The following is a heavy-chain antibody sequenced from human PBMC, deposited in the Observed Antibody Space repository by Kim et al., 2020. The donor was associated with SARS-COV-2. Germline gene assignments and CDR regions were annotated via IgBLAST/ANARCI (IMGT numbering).Heavy chain of an antibody. CDR2: INSDGSST. J-gene: IGHJ6*03. D-gene: IGHD3-22*01. CDR1: GFTFSSYW. CDR3: ARESRGYDSSGYNYYYYYYYMDV. Sequence: GGSLRLSCAASGFTFSSYWMHWVRQAPGKGLVWVSRINSDGSSTSYADSVKGRFTISRDNAKNTLYLQMNSLRAEDTAVYYCARESRGYDSSGYNYYYYYYYMDVWGKGTTVTVSS. V-gene: IGHV3-74*01.